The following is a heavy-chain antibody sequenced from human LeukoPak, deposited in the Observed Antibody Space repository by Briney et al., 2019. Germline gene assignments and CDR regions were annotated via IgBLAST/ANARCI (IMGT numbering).Heavy chain of an antibody. V-gene: IGHV1-69*13. D-gene: IGHD3-22*01. J-gene: IGHJ4*02. CDR2: IIPIFGTA. CDR1: GGTFSSYA. CDR3: ARGHYYYDSSGYYYFDY. Sequence: ASVKVSCKASGGTFSSYAISRVRQAPGQGLEWMGGIIPIFGTANYAQKFQGRVTITADESTSTAYMELSSLRSEDTAVYYCARGHYYYDSSGYYYFDYWGQGTLVTVSS.